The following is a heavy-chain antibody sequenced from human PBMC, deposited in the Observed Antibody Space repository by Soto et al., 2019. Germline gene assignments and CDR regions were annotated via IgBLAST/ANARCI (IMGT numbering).Heavy chain of an antibody. D-gene: IGHD6-19*01. CDR3: ARTLPKRYSSGWFDY. Sequence: QVQLQESGPGLVKPSQTLSLTCTVSGGSISSGGYYWSWIRQHPGKGLEWIGYIYYSGSTYYNPYLKSRVTISVDTSKNQFSLKLSSVTAADTAVYYCARTLPKRYSSGWFDYWGQGTLVTVSS. J-gene: IGHJ4*02. V-gene: IGHV4-31*03. CDR1: GGSISSGGYY. CDR2: IYYSGST.